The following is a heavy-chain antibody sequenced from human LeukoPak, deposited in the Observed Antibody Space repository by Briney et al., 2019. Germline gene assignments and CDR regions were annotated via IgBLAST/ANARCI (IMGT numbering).Heavy chain of an antibody. J-gene: IGHJ4*02. CDR1: GGSISISSYY. V-gene: IGHV4-61*05. Sequence: SETLSLTCTVSGGSISISSYYWSWIRQSPGKGLEWIGEIYHSGSTNYNPSLKSRVTISVDKSNDHFSLKLSSVTAADTAVYYCARDGSSWYYFDYWGQGTLVTVSS. CDR2: IYHSGST. D-gene: IGHD6-13*01. CDR3: ARDGSSWYYFDY.